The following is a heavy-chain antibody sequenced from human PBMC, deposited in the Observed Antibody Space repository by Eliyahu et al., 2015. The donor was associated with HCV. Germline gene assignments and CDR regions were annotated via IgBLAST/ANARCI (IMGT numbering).Heavy chain of an antibody. V-gene: IGHV3-66*01. Sequence: EVQLVESGGGLVQPGGSLRLSCAASGFPVSSNXMGWVRQAPGKGLGWVSVIYSGGSTYYADSVKGRFTISRDNSKNTLYLQMNSLRAEDTAVYYCARDGIAVAGTAVTDYWGQGTLVTVSS. CDR2: IYSGGST. CDR1: GFPVSSNX. CDR3: ARDGIAVAGTAVTDY. J-gene: IGHJ4*02. D-gene: IGHD6-19*01.